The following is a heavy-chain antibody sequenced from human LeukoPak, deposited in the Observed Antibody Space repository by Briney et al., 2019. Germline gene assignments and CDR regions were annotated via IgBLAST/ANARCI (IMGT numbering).Heavy chain of an antibody. D-gene: IGHD5-12*01. CDR3: ARDYFSADIVATIGAFDI. CDR2: ISSSSSYI. V-gene: IGHV3-21*01. CDR1: GFTFSSYS. J-gene: IGHJ3*02. Sequence: PGGSLRLSCAASGFTFSSYSMNWVRQAPGKGLEWVSSISSSSSYIYYADSVKGRFTISRDNAKNSLYLQMNSLRAEDTAVYYCARDYFSADIVATIGAFDIWGQGTMVTVSS.